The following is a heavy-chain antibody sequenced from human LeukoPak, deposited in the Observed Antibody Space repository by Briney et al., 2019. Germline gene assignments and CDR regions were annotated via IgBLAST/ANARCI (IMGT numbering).Heavy chain of an antibody. CDR1: GFIFSSYW. J-gene: IGHJ4*02. V-gene: IGHV3-7*01. D-gene: IGHD2-2*01. Sequence: QPGGSLRLSCATSGFIFSSYWMSWVRQAPGKGLEWVANIKQDGSEKNYLDSVKGRFTISRDNAKNSLYLQMNSLRAEDTAVYYCARQRYHDSWGQGTLVTVSS. CDR2: IKQDGSEK. CDR3: ARQRYHDS.